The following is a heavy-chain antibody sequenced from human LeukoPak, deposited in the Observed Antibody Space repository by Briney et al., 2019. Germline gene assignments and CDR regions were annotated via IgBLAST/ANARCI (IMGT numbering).Heavy chain of an antibody. V-gene: IGHV3-7*01. D-gene: IGHD1-26*01. Sequence: GGSLRRSCAASGFTFSSYWMTWVRQAPGKGLEGVANIQEDESQKYYVDSVQGRFTISRDNAKNSLYLHMDSLRAEDRAVYYCARIISGIYYGDAFDVWGQGTIVTVSS. CDR1: GFTFSSYW. J-gene: IGHJ3*01. CDR2: IQEDESQK. CDR3: ARIISGIYYGDAFDV.